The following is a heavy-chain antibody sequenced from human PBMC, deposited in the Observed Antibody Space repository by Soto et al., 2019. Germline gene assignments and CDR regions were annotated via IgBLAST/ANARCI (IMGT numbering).Heavy chain of an antibody. D-gene: IGHD3-22*01. Sequence: GESLKISCKGSGYSFTSYWIGWVRQMPGKGLEWMGVVYPGDSNTRYSPSFQGQVTISADRSISTAYLQWSSLKASDTAMYFCATSHYYDSSGYPSSEYCQHWGQGTLVTVS. CDR3: ATSHYYDSSGYPSSEYCQH. CDR1: GYSFTSYW. CDR2: VYPGDSNT. V-gene: IGHV5-51*01. J-gene: IGHJ1*01.